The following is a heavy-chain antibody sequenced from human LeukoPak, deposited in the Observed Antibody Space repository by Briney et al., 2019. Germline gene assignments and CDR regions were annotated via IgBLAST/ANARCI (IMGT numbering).Heavy chain of an antibody. D-gene: IGHD4-17*01. CDR3: ARGGYYGDYVIDI. Sequence: SETLSLTCTVSGGSISSSSYYWGWIRQPPGKGLEWIGSIYYSGSTYYNPSLKSRVTISVDTSKNQFSLKLSSVTAADTAVYYCARGGYYGDYVIDIWGQGTMVTVSS. J-gene: IGHJ3*02. CDR2: IYYSGST. CDR1: GGSISSSSYY. V-gene: IGHV4-39*07.